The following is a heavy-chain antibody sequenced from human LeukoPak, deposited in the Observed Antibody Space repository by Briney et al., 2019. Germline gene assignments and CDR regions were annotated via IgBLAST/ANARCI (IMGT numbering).Heavy chain of an antibody. CDR2: IYTSGSA. D-gene: IGHD3/OR15-3a*01. V-gene: IGHV4-61*02. CDR3: ARWTGSPPSRFDP. J-gene: IGHJ5*02. CDR1: GGSISSGSYY. Sequence: SETLSLTCTVSGGSISSGSYYWSWIRQPAGKGLEWIGRIYTSGSANYNPSLKSRVTISVDTSKNQFSLKLSSVTAADTAVYYCARWTGSPPSRFDPWGQGTLVTVSS.